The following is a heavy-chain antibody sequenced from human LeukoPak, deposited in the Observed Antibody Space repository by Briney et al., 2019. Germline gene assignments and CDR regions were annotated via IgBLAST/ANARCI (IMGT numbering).Heavy chain of an antibody. CDR3: ARSLFSSSQHFDY. Sequence: GGSLRLSCAASGFTFSNYGMHWARQAPGRGLEWVAVISYDGSNKYYADSVKGRFTISRDDSKNTLYLRMNTLRVDDTAVYYCARSLFSSSQHFDYWGQGTLVTVSS. D-gene: IGHD2-2*01. V-gene: IGHV3-30*03. CDR1: GFTFSNYG. J-gene: IGHJ4*02. CDR2: ISYDGSNK.